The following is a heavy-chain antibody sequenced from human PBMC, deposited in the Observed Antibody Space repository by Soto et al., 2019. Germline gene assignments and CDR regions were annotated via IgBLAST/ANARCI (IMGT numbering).Heavy chain of an antibody. CDR1: GYTFTSYG. CDR3: ATGPTGVIDLDY. D-gene: IGHD3-16*02. J-gene: IGHJ4*02. Sequence: ASVKVSCKASGYTFTSYGISWVRQAPGKGLEWMGGFDPEDGETIYAQKFQGRVTMTEDTSTDTAYMELSSLRSEDTAVYYCATGPTGVIDLDYWGQGTLVTVSS. CDR2: FDPEDGET. V-gene: IGHV1-24*01.